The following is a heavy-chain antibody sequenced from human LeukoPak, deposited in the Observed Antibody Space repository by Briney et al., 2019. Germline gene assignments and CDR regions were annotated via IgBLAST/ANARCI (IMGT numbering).Heavy chain of an antibody. CDR1: GGSITFYY. V-gene: IGHV4-4*07. CDR3: ASSSWKKTFDY. CDR2: IHTSGTT. J-gene: IGHJ4*02. Sequence: SETLSLTCSVPGGSITFYYWNWIRKPAGKGLEWIGRIHTSGTTNYNPSLKSRVTMSIDTSQKKFSLNLTSVTAADTAVYYCASSSWKKTFDYWGQGALVTVSS. D-gene: IGHD1-1*01.